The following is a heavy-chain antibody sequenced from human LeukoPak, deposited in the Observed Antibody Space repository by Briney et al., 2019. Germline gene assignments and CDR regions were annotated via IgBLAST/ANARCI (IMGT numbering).Heavy chain of an antibody. CDR3: ARMVYSGYDRKGDAFDI. CDR1: GFTFSSYS. CDR2: ISSSSSYI. J-gene: IGHJ3*02. Sequence: PGGSLRLSCAASGFTFSSYSMNWVRQAPGKGLEWVSSISSSSSYIYYADSVKGRFTISRDNAKNSLYLQMNSLRAEDTAVYYCARMVYSGYDRKGDAFDIWGQGTMVTVSS. V-gene: IGHV3-21*01. D-gene: IGHD5-12*01.